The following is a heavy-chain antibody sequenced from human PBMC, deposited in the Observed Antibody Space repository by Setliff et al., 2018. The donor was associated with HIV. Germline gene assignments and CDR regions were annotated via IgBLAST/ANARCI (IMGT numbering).Heavy chain of an antibody. J-gene: IGHJ3*02. CDR1: GGSMSTYY. Sequence: SETLSLTCSVSGGSMSTYYWSWIRQPAGKGLEWIGRIYSSGSTIYNPSLRSRVTMSVDTSKSQLPLKLTSVTAAGTAVYYCARVFPPIRGAPFGTPPGAFDIWGQGTMVTVSS. V-gene: IGHV4-4*07. D-gene: IGHD2-15*01. CDR2: IYSSGST. CDR3: ARVFPPIRGAPFGTPPGAFDI.